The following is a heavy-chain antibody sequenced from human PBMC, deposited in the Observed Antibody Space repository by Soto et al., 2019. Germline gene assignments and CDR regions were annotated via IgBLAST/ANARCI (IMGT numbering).Heavy chain of an antibody. Sequence: SVKVSCKASGGTFSSYAISWVRQAPGQGLEWMGGIIPIFGTANYAQKFQGRVTITADKSTSTAYMELGSLRSEDTAVYYCARGNSSSWSHFDYWGQGTLVTVSS. D-gene: IGHD6-13*01. V-gene: IGHV1-69*06. CDR2: IIPIFGTA. J-gene: IGHJ4*02. CDR3: ARGNSSSWSHFDY. CDR1: GGTFSSYA.